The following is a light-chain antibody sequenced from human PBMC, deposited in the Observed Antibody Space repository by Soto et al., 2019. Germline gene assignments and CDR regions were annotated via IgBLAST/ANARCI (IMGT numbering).Light chain of an antibody. CDR1: HDISDY. V-gene: IGKV1-33*01. CDR3: QQYNSYSPT. J-gene: IGKJ1*01. CDR2: DAS. Sequence: DIEMTQSPSSLSASVGDRVIITCRASHDISDYLNWYQQEPGKAPKFLIYDASNLETGVPSRFSGSGFGTEFNFTISSLQPEDVATYYCQQYNSYSPTFGQGTRVEIK.